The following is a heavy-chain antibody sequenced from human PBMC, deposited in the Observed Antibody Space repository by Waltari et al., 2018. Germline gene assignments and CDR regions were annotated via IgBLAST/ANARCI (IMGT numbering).Heavy chain of an antibody. V-gene: IGHV3-30*18. CDR1: GFTFSSYG. J-gene: IGHJ4*02. CDR3: AKGYSSANPDY. CDR2: IWYDGSNK. D-gene: IGHD6-19*01. Sequence: QVQLVESGGGVVQPGRSLRLSCAASGFTFSSYGLLWVRQAPGKGLEWVAVIWYDGSNKYYADSVKGRFTISRDNSKNTLYLQMNSLRAEDTAMYYCAKGYSSANPDYWGQGTLVTVSS.